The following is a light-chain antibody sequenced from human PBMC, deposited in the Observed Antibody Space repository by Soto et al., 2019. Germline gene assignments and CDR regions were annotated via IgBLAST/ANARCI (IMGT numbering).Light chain of an antibody. J-gene: IGLJ2*01. CDR3: SSYSSSSTLV. Sequence: QSALTQPGSVSGSPGQSITISCTGSSSDVGGYKYVSWYQQHPGKAPKFIIYEVSNRPSGVSNRFSGSKSGNTASLTISGLQAEDEADYYCSSYSSSSTLVFGGGTKVTVL. CDR2: EVS. V-gene: IGLV2-14*01. CDR1: SSDVGGYKY.